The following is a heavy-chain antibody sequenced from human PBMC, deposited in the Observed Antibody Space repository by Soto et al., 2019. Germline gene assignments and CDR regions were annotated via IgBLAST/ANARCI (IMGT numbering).Heavy chain of an antibody. Sequence: PGGCLILSCAASWFRFHNYWMALDPQAPGKGLVWVSRINSDGTKTTYADSVKGRFTISRDNAKNTVYLQMNSLRAEDTAVYYCATVATNSYDWFDPWGQGTLVTVSS. CDR3: ATVATNSYDWFDP. J-gene: IGHJ5*02. V-gene: IGHV3-74*01. D-gene: IGHD5-12*01. CDR2: INSDGTKT. CDR1: WFRFHNYW.